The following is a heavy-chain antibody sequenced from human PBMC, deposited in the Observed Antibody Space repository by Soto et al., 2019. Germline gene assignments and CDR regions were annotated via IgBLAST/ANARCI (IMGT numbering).Heavy chain of an antibody. CDR3: AKALADGYNRPLDFDY. J-gene: IGHJ4*02. CDR2: ISDDGSNK. Sequence: QVQLVESGGGVVQPGRSLRLSCAASGFTFSSYGMHWVRQAPGKGLEWVAVISDDGSNKYYADSMKGRFTSSRDNSMTTLYLQVNKLRDEDAAVYYRAKALADGYNRPLDFDYWGQGPLVTVSS. CDR1: GFTFSSYG. D-gene: IGHD5-12*01. V-gene: IGHV3-30*18.